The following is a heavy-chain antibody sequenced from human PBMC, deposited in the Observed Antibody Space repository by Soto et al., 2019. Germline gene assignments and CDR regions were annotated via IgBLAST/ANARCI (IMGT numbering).Heavy chain of an antibody. D-gene: IGHD3-10*01. CDR2: INPNSGGT. J-gene: IGHJ6*02. CDR3: ARVAAPGDYYGMDV. V-gene: IGHV1-2*04. CDR1: GYTYTGDY. Sequence: ASVKGSCKGSGYTYTGDYMDWVRQDPGQGLEWMGWINPNSGGTNYAQKFQGWVTMTRDTSISTAYMELSRLRSDDTAVYYCARVAAPGDYYGMDVWGQGTTVTVSS.